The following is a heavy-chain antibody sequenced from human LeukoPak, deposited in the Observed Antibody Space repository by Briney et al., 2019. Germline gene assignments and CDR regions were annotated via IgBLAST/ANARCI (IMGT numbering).Heavy chain of an antibody. J-gene: IGHJ4*02. CDR2: IKQDASET. D-gene: IGHD6-13*01. CDR3: ATQGPPYSSSLYYFDS. V-gene: IGHV3-7*03. Sequence: PGGSLRLSCGASGFTFSNYWMTWVRQAPGKGLEWVANIKQDASETFYVDSVKGRFTISRDNTINSLYLQMDSLRAEDTAFYYCATQGPPYSSSLYYFDSWGQGTLVTVSS. CDR1: GFTFSNYW.